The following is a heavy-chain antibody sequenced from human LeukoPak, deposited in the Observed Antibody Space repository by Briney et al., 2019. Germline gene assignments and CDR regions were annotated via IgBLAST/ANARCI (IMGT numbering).Heavy chain of an antibody. V-gene: IGHV4-4*07. D-gene: IGHD6-19*01. CDR1: GGSISSYY. CDR3: ASPSILGGIAVAGRIRRQYYFDY. Sequence: SETLSLTCTVSGGSISSYYWSWIRQPAGKGLEWIGRIYTSGSTNYNPSLKSRVTISVDKSKNQFSLKLSSVTAADTAVYYCASPSILGGIAVAGRIRRQYYFDYWGQGTLVTVSS. CDR2: IYTSGST. J-gene: IGHJ4*02.